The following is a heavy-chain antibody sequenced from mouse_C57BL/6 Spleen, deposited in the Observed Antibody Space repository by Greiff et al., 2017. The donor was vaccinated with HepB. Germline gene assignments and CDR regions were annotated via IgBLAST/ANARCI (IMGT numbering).Heavy chain of an antibody. J-gene: IGHJ3*01. CDR3: ARIYYDYGGFAY. CDR2: IDPSDSYT. CDR1: GYTFTSYW. V-gene: IGHV1-69*01. Sequence: QVQLQQSGAELVRPGSSVKMSCKTSGYTFTSYWMHWVKQRPGQGLEWIGEIDPSDSYTNYNQKFKGKSTLTVDKSSSTAYMQLSSLTSEDSAVYYCARIYYDYGGFAYWGQGTLVTVSA. D-gene: IGHD2-4*01.